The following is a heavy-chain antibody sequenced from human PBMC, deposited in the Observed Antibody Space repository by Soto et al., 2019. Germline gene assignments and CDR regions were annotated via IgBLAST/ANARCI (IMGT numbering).Heavy chain of an antibody. J-gene: IGHJ3*02. CDR2: IYPGDSDT. D-gene: IGHD3-22*01. CDR1: GYSFTSYW. Sequence: GESLKISCKGSGYSFTSYWIGWVRQMPGKGLEWMGIIYPGDSDTRYSPSFQGQVTISADKSISTAYLQWSSLKASDTAMYYCARHGIWYYYDSSGYSWAFDIWGQGTMVTVSS. CDR3: ARHGIWYYYDSSGYSWAFDI. V-gene: IGHV5-51*01.